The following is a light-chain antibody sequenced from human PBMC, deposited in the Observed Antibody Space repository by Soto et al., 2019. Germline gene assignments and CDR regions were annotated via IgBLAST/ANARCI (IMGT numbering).Light chain of an antibody. V-gene: IGLV2-14*01. J-gene: IGLJ1*01. CDR2: DVS. Sequence: QSVLTQPASVSGSPGQSITISCTGTSSAVGGYNYVSWYQQHPGTAPKLMIYDVSNRRSGVSNRFSGSKSGNTASLTISGLQAEDEADYYCSSYTSSSTPYVFGTGTKVTVL. CDR1: SSAVGGYNY. CDR3: SSYTSSSTPYV.